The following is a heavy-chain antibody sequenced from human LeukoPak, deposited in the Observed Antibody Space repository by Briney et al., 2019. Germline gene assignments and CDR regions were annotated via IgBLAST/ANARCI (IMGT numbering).Heavy chain of an antibody. CDR2: INSDGTST. D-gene: IGHD6-19*01. CDR1: GFTFSSYW. Sequence: GGSLRLSCAASGFTFSSYWMHWVRQAPGKGLVWVSRINSDGTSTSYADSVKGRFTISRDNAKNTLYLQMNSLRVEDTTVYYCAKGGSSGWYGDYWGQGTLVTVSS. CDR3: AKGGSSGWYGDY. V-gene: IGHV3-74*01. J-gene: IGHJ4*02.